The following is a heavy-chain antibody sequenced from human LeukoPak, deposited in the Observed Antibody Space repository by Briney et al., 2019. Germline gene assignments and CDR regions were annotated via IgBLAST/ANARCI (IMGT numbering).Heavy chain of an antibody. CDR1: GFTFSGST. Sequence: GGSLRLSCAASGFTFSGSTMNWVRQAPGKGLEWVSSIGGSSTYIYYADSVKGRFTISRDNAKNSLYLQMNGLRGEDTAVYYCARLRLRYTRNGDSTSYEVFDMWGQGTVVTVSS. J-gene: IGHJ3*02. D-gene: IGHD2-21*01. CDR3: ARLRLRYTRNGDSTSYEVFDM. V-gene: IGHV3-21*01. CDR2: IGGSSTYI.